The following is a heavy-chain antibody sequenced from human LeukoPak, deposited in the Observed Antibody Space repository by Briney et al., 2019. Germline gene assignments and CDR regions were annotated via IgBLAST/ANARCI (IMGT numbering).Heavy chain of an antibody. CDR2: ISAYNGNT. D-gene: IGHD2-2*01. CDR3: ARDHSSSLPKVCYFDY. V-gene: IGHV1-18*01. CDR1: GYTFTSYG. Sequence: ASVKVSCKASGYTFTSYGISWVRQAPGQGLEWMGWISAYNGNTNYAQKLQGRVTMTTDTSTSTADMELRSLRSDDTAVYYCARDHSSSLPKVCYFDYWGQGTLVTVSS. J-gene: IGHJ4*02.